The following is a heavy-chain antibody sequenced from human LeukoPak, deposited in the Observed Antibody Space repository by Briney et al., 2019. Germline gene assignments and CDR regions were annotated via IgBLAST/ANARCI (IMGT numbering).Heavy chain of an antibody. D-gene: IGHD2-15*01. Sequence: SETLSLTCAVYGGSFSGYYWSWIRQPPGKGLEWIGEINHSGSTNYNPSLKSRVTISVDTSKNQFSLKLSSVTAADTAVYYCARLGYCSGGSCYEVGWFDPWGQGTLVTVSS. CDR2: INHSGST. V-gene: IGHV4-34*01. J-gene: IGHJ5*02. CDR3: ARLGYCSGGSCYEVGWFDP. CDR1: GGSFSGYY.